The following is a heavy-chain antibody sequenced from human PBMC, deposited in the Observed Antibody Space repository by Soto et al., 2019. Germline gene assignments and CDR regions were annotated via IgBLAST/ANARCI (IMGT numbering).Heavy chain of an antibody. D-gene: IGHD6-19*01. CDR2: IIPIFHTP. V-gene: IGHV1-69*13. J-gene: IGHJ4*02. CDR3: AKCRANSGWSSHLTFDQ. Sequence: GASVKVSRKATGGTFKNYAINWVRQAPGQGLEWMGGIIPIFHTPKFAQKFQGRVTITADEATSTVYMELSSLRSEDTAVYYCAKCRANSGWSSHLTFDQWGQGTLVTVSS. CDR1: GGTFKNYA.